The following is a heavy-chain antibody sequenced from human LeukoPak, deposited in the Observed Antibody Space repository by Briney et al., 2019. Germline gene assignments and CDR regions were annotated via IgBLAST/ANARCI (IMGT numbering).Heavy chain of an antibody. V-gene: IGHV4-59*01. Sequence: PSETLSLTCTVSGGSISNYYWNWIRQPPGKGLEGIGHIYYSGSTNYNPSLKSRVTISVDTSKNQFSLKLSSVTAADTAVYYCARERVASGRPDVCDIWGQGTMVTVSS. CDR2: IYYSGST. J-gene: IGHJ3*02. CDR3: ARERVASGRPDVCDI. CDR1: GGSISNYY. D-gene: IGHD1-14*01.